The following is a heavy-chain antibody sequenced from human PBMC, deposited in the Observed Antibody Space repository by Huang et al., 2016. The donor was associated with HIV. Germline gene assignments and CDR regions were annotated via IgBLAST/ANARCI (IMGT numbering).Heavy chain of an antibody. D-gene: IGHD3-10*01. Sequence: QLQLQESGPGLVRPSETLSLICTVSGGSITDSNYYWGWIRQPPGQGVEWIGSIYYSGDTDYNPSLKSRVTMSVDTSKNRFSLDIRSVAVADTAIYYCARHFGSWSGYFDSWGQGTLVPVSS. J-gene: IGHJ4*02. V-gene: IGHV4-39*01. CDR2: IYYSGDT. CDR3: ARHFGSWSGYFDS. CDR1: GGSITDSNYY.